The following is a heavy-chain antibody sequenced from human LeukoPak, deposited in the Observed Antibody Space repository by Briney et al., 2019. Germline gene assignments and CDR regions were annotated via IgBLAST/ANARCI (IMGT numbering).Heavy chain of an antibody. Sequence: GGSLRLSCAAPGFDVSTMWMIWVRQAPGKGLEWISVLASDDRTHYADSVKGRFSISRDNLKNTIYLQMSSLRVEDTALYYCAKDLHNYGLDVWGQGTTVTVSS. CDR1: GFDVSTMW. CDR2: LASDDRT. J-gene: IGHJ6*02. CDR3: AKDLHNYGLDV. V-gene: IGHV3-66*02.